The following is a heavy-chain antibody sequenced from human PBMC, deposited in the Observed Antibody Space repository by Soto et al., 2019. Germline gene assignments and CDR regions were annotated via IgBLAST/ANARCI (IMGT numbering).Heavy chain of an antibody. J-gene: IGHJ4*02. D-gene: IGHD3-16*01. CDR3: XXXXXXXXSLX. V-gene: IGHV4-4*02. Sequence: QVQLQESGAGLVKPSGTLSLTCAVSGASIASSNWWTWVRQPPGKGLEWIGEVYHTGRTFYNPSLKSRVTXXVEXSXNQXXLSXXXXXXXXTAXXXXXXXXXXXXSLXWGQGTLLTVSS. CDR1: GASIASSNW. CDR2: VYHTGRT.